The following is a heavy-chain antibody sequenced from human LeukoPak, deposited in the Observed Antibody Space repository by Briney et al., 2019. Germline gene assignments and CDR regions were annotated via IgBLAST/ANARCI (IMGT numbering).Heavy chain of an antibody. V-gene: IGHV3-33*01. CDR3: AREADCTDGSCYRGAFDI. J-gene: IGHJ3*02. CDR1: GFNFINYA. CDR2: IWYDGGNR. Sequence: PGGSLRLSCAASGFNFINYAMHWVRQAPGKGLEWVAVIWYDGGNRYYADSVKGQFTISRDTSEDTLFLQMNSLRAEDTAVYYCAREADCTDGSCYRGAFDIWGQGTMITVSS. D-gene: IGHD2-15*01.